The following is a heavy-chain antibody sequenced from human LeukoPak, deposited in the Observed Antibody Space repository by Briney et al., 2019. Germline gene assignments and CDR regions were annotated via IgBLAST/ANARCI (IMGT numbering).Heavy chain of an antibody. CDR1: GGTFSNYA. J-gene: IGHJ4*02. CDR2: IIPIFGTA. Sequence: ASVTVSCKASGGTFSNYAISWVRQAPGQGLEWVGGIIPIFGTANYAQKFQGRVTITADESTSTAYMELSSLRSDDTAVYYCARTPSSGWTTFDYWGQGTLVTVSS. V-gene: IGHV1-69*01. CDR3: ARTPSSGWTTFDY. D-gene: IGHD6-19*01.